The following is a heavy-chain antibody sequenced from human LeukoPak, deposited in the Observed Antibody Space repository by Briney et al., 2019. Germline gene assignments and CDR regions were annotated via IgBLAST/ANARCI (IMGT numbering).Heavy chain of an antibody. V-gene: IGHV4-34*01. CDR2: INHSGST. D-gene: IGHD6-6*01. J-gene: IGHJ3*01. Sequence: SETLSLTCAVYGGSFSGYYWSWIRQPPGKGLEWIGEINHSGSTNYNPSPKSRVTISVDTSKNQFSLKLNSVTAADTAVYYCARELSTSSTAFDVWGQGTMVTVSS. CDR1: GGSFSGYY. CDR3: ARELSTSSTAFDV.